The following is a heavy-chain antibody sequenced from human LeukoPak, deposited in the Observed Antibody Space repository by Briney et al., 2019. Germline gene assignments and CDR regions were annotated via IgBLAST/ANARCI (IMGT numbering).Heavy chain of an antibody. CDR3: ARTSSRAATFDY. D-gene: IGHD2-15*01. J-gene: IGHJ4*02. CDR1: GGSISSYY. V-gene: IGHV4-4*07. CDR2: IYTSGTT. Sequence: SETLSLTCAVSGGSISSYYWSWIRQPAGKGLERIGRIYTSGTTNYNPSLKSRVTMSVDTSKNQFSLNLNSVTAADTAVYYCARTSSRAATFDYWGQGTLVTVSS.